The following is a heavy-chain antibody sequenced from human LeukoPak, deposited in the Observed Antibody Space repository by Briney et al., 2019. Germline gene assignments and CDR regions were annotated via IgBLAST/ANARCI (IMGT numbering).Heavy chain of an antibody. J-gene: IGHJ4*02. V-gene: IGHV4-59*11. D-gene: IGHD2-2*01. Sequence: SETLTLTCTVSGPSISSHYWRWLRQPPGKGLEWVGHIYFIATTSYSPSLKSRLTLPVNRSKNQFSLELSSLTAADTAVYYCARLIVPTAGGYYFDSWGQGGLVTVSS. CDR3: ARLIVPTAGGYYFDS. CDR2: IYFIATT. CDR1: GPSISSHY.